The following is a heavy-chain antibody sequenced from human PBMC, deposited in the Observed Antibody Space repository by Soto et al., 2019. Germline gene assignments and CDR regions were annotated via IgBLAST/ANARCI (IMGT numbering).Heavy chain of an antibody. Sequence: SETLSLTCTVSGGSISTYYWTWIRQPPGKGLEWIGYIYYTGSTNYNPSLKSRVTISVDTSKNQFSLKLSSVTAADTAVYYCARATYLYYGSGSYLYYFDYWGQGTLVTVSS. J-gene: IGHJ4*02. CDR1: GGSISTYY. CDR3: ARATYLYYGSGSYLYYFDY. V-gene: IGHV4-59*01. CDR2: IYYTGST. D-gene: IGHD3-10*01.